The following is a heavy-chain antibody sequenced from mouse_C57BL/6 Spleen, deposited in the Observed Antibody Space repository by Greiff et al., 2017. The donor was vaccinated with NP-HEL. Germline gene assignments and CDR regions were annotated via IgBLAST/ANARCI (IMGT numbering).Heavy chain of an antibody. V-gene: IGHV1-18*01. CDR3: ARGGDYGWYFDV. D-gene: IGHD2-4*01. CDR1: GYTFTDYN. J-gene: IGHJ1*03. Sequence: EVQVVESGPELVKPGASVKIPCKASGYTFTDYNMDWVKQSHGKSLEWIGDINPNNGGTIYNQKFKGKATLTVDKSSSTAYMELRSLTSEDTAVYYCARGGDYGWYFDVWGTGTTVTVSS. CDR2: INPNNGGT.